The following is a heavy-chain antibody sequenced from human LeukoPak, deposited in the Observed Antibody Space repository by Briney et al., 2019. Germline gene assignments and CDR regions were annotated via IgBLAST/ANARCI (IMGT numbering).Heavy chain of an antibody. D-gene: IGHD6-13*01. CDR1: GGSFSGYY. J-gene: IGHJ6*03. CDR3: ARADYSSTWSHDYYYMDV. V-gene: IGHV4-34*01. Sequence: SETLSLTCAVYGGSFSGYYWSWIRQPPGKGLEWIGEINHSGSTHYNPSLKSRVTISVDTSKNQFSLKLSSVTAADTAVYYCARADYSSTWSHDYYYMDVWGKGTTVTVSS. CDR2: INHSGST.